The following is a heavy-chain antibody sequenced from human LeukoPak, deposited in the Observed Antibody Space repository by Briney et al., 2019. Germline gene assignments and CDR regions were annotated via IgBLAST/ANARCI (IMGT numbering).Heavy chain of an antibody. Sequence: GGSLRLSCAASGFTFSYAWMSWVRQPPGKGLEWVGRIKSKADGGTADYAAPVKGRFTISRDDSKNTLYLQMNSLKIEDTAVYYCATEAGSTTWYSSRFDYWGQGTLVTVSS. CDR2: IKSKADGGTA. J-gene: IGHJ4*02. V-gene: IGHV3-15*01. D-gene: IGHD2/OR15-2a*01. CDR1: GFTFSYAW. CDR3: ATEAGSTTWYSSRFDY.